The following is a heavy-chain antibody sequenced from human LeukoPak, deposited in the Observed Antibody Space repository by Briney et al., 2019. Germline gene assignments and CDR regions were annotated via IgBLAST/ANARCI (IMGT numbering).Heavy chain of an antibody. V-gene: IGHV4-59*01. CDR1: GGSISSYY. CDR3: ARVYYDSSGAFDI. Sequence: SETLSLTCTVSGGSISSYYWSWMRQPPGKGLEWIGYIYCSGSTNYSPSLKSRVTISVDTSKNQFSLKLSSVTAADTAVYYCARVYYDSSGAFDIWGQGTMVTVS. D-gene: IGHD3-22*01. J-gene: IGHJ3*02. CDR2: IYCSGST.